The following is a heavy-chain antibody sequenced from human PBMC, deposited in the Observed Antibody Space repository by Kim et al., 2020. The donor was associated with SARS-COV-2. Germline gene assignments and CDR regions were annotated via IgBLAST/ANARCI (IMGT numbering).Heavy chain of an antibody. V-gene: IGHV1-69*13. Sequence: SVKVSCKASGGTFSSYAISWVRQAPGQGLEWMGGIIPIFGTANYAQKFQGRVTITADESTSTAYMKLSSLRSEDTAVYYCAITDGFYYYYGMDVWGQGTTVTVSS. J-gene: IGHJ6*02. CDR3: AITDGFYYYYGMDV. CDR1: GGTFSSYA. D-gene: IGHD5-12*01. CDR2: IIPIFGTA.